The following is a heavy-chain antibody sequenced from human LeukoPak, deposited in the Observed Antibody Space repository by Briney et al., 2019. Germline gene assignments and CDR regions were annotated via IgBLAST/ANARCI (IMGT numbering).Heavy chain of an antibody. V-gene: IGHV3-30-3*01. Sequence: GGSLRLSCAASGFTFSSYAMHWVRQAPGKGLEWVAVISYDGSNKYYADSVEGRFTISRDNSKNTLYLQMNSLRAEDTAVYYCARERFSSGLDYWGQGTLVTVSS. CDR3: ARERFSSGLDY. J-gene: IGHJ4*02. CDR1: GFTFSSYA. CDR2: ISYDGSNK. D-gene: IGHD6-19*01.